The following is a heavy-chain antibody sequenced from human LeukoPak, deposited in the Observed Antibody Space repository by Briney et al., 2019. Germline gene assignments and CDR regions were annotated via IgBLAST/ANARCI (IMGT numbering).Heavy chain of an antibody. CDR3: AKDPGSGRSSFDY. J-gene: IGHJ4*02. CDR2: IGIDSGNT. CDR1: GFIFGDYS. Sequence: GGSLRLSCAASGFIFGDYSMNWVRQPPGKGLERISYIGIDSGNTKYADSVKGRFTISRDNSKNTLYLQMNSLRAEDTAVYYCAKDPGSGRSSFDYWGQGTLVTVSS. V-gene: IGHV3-11*05. D-gene: IGHD6-19*01.